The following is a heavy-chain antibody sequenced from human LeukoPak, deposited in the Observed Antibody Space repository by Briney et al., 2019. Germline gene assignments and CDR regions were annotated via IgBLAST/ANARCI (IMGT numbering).Heavy chain of an antibody. CDR1: GYTFTSYY. D-gene: IGHD6-13*01. J-gene: IGHJ4*01. CDR3: ARDRGFGYSSSCTFDY. V-gene: IGHV1-46*01. Sequence: ASVKVSCQASGYTFTSYYMHWVRQAPGQGLEWMGIINPSDCSTSYTQKFQGRVTMTRDTSTSTVYMELSSLRSEDTAVYYCARDRGFGYSSSCTFDYWGQGTLVTVSS. CDR2: INPSDCST.